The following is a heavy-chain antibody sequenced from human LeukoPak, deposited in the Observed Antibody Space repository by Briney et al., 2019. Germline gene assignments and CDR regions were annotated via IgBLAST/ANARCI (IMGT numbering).Heavy chain of an antibody. V-gene: IGHV1-18*04. CDR3: ARDLSRGVAAAGTSRRFDY. CDR1: GYTFTSYG. CDR2: ISAYNGKT. J-gene: IGHJ4*02. D-gene: IGHD6-13*01. Sequence: GASVKVSCKASGYTFTSYGISWVRQAPGQGREWMGWISAYNGKTNYAQKLQGRVNMTTDTSTSTAYMELRSLRSDDTAVYYCARDLSRGVAAAGTSRRFDYWGQGTLVTVSS.